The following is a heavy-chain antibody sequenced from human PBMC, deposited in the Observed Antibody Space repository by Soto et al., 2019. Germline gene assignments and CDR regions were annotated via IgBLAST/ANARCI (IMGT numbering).Heavy chain of an antibody. Sequence: PSETLSLTCSVSGVTMSYGGYSWSWIRQSPEKGLEWLGYIGHLETTYYNPSFKRRLSLSIDRTRNQFSLSLSSMTAADKAVYYCATDGSSSSYYYGMDVWGQGTTVTVSS. D-gene: IGHD2-15*01. CDR2: IGHLETT. J-gene: IGHJ6*02. V-gene: IGHV4-30-2*06. CDR3: ATDGSSSSYYYGMDV. CDR1: GVTMSYGGYS.